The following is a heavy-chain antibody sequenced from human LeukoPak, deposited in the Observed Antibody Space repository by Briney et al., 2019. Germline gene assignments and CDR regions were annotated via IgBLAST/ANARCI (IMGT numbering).Heavy chain of an antibody. D-gene: IGHD6-13*01. CDR3: ARDPFRAIAAAGTLGY. CDR1: GFTVSSNY. V-gene: IGHV3-66*01. Sequence: GGSLRLSCAASGFTVSSNYMSWVRQAPGKGLEWVSVIYSGGSTYYADSVKGRFTISRDNSKNTLYLQMNSLRAEDTAVYYCARDPFRAIAAAGTLGYWGQGTLVTVSS. J-gene: IGHJ4*02. CDR2: IYSGGST.